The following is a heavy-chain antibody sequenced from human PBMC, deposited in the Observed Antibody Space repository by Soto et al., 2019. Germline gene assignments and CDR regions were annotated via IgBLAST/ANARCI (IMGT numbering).Heavy chain of an antibody. V-gene: IGHV1-8*02. Sequence: ASVKVSCKASGGTFSSYTISWVRQATGQGLEWMGWMNPNSGNTGYAQKFQGRVTMTRNTSISTAYMELSSLRSEDTAVYYCARIGPVDSSGPHDYWGQGTLVTVSS. CDR3: ARIGPVDSSGPHDY. CDR2: MNPNSGNT. J-gene: IGHJ4*02. D-gene: IGHD3-22*01. CDR1: GGTFSSYT.